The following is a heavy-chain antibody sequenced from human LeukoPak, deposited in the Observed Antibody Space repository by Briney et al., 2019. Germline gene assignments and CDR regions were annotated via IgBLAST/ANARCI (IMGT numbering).Heavy chain of an antibody. J-gene: IGHJ6*03. CDR1: SASISSYS. V-gene: IGHV4-4*07. CDR3: ARYYGSRILGYYMDV. CDR2: IYTSGST. D-gene: IGHD3-10*01. Sequence: SETLSLTCTVSSASISSYSWSWIRQPAGKGLEWIGRIYTSGSTNYNPSLKSRVTMSIDTSTNQFSLRLTFVAAADTAVYYCARYYGSRILGYYMDVWGKGTTVTVSS.